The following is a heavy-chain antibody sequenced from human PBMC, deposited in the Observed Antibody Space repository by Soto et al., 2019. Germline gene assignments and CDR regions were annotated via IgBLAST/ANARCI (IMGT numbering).Heavy chain of an antibody. CDR1: GFIFSNYD. V-gene: IGHV3-33*06. CDR2: IWYDGSNK. J-gene: IGHJ3*02. CDR3: AKDRGGYYDSSGQRLGGEFDI. D-gene: IGHD3-22*01. Sequence: GGSLRLSCAASGFIFSNYDMHWVRQAPGKGLEWVAVIWYDGSNKYYADSVKGRFIISRDNSKNTLYLQMNRLRAEDTGVFYCAKDRGGYYDSSGQRLGGEFDIWGQGTMVTVSS.